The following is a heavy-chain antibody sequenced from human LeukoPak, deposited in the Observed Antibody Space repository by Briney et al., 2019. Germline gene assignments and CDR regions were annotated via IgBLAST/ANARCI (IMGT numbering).Heavy chain of an antibody. D-gene: IGHD1/OR15-1a*01. CDR2: MFYSGST. J-gene: IGHJ3*01. CDR3: ARRNTEVPDTLPLNAFDV. CDR1: GGSMKTPSHY. Sequence: SETLSLTCIVSGGSMKTPSHYWDWIRQSPGKGLEWLGSMFYSGSTYFNLSLRRRVTISGDTSTNQISLSLTSVTAADTAVYYCARRNTEVPDTLPLNAFDVWGQGAKVIVSS. V-gene: IGHV4-39*01.